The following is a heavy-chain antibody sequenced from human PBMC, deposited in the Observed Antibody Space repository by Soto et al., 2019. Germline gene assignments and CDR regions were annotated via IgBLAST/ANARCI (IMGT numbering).Heavy chain of an antibody. J-gene: IGHJ3*02. CDR1: GGSISSGDYY. D-gene: IGHD1-1*01. Sequence: SETLSLTCTVSGGSISSGDYYWSWIRQPPGKGLEWIGYIYYSGSTYYNPSLKSRVSISVDTSKNQFSLKLSSVTAADTAVYYCARDGRFTRAFDIWGQGTMVTVSS. V-gene: IGHV4-30-4*01. CDR3: ARDGRFTRAFDI. CDR2: IYYSGST.